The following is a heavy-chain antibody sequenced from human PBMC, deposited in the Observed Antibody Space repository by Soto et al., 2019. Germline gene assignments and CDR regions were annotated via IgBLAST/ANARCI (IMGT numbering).Heavy chain of an antibody. CDR1: GHRFTTYW. J-gene: IGHJ6*02. V-gene: IGHV5-10-1*01. Sequence: GESLKISCKTSGHRFTTYWISWVRQMPGKGLEYMGKINPTDSETNYSPSFEGHVTFSVDRSTSTAYVRWNSLKASDTAMYYCASPTMTSTSFYYTMDVWGQGTTVTVSS. CDR3: ASPTMTSTSFYYTMDV. CDR2: INPTDSET. D-gene: IGHD4-17*01.